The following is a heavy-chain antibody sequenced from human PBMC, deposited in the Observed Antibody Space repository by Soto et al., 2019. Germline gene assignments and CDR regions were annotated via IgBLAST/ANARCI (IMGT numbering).Heavy chain of an antibody. CDR3: ARDSRYSTLFDP. CDR2: IYYSGST. D-gene: IGHD6-13*01. CDR1: GGSISSSSYY. J-gene: IGHJ5*02. Sequence: PSETLSLTCTVSGGSISSSSYYWGWIHQPPGKGLEWIGNIYYSGSTYYNPSLKSRVTILVDTSKNQFSLKLSSVSAADIAVYYCARDSRYSTLFDPWGQGTLVTVSS. V-gene: IGHV4-39*07.